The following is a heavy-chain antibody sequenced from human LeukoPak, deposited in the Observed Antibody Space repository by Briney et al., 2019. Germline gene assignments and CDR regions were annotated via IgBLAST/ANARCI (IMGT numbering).Heavy chain of an antibody. CDR1: GGSFSGYY. CDR2: INHSGST. V-gene: IGHV4-34*01. CDR3: ARAERGYSYGYRGEDAFDI. D-gene: IGHD5-18*01. J-gene: IGHJ3*02. Sequence: SETLSLTCAVYGGSFSGYYWSWIRQPPGKGLEWIGEINHSGSTNYNPSLKSRVTISVDTSKNQFSLKLSSVTAADTAVYYCARAERGYSYGYRGEDAFDIWGQGTMVTVSS.